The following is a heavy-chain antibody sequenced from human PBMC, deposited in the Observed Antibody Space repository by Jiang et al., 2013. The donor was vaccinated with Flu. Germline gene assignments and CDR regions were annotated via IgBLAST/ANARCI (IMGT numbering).Heavy chain of an antibody. CDR3: AGHDGVGWSRGIGRAFDI. D-gene: IGHD6-19*01. CDR1: GYTLTCSW. CDR2: IYLGDSDT. J-gene: IGHJ3*02. Sequence: GAEVKKPGESLKISCEVSGYTLTCSWIGWVRQMPGKGLEWMGIIYLGDSDTRYSPSFQGQVTISADKSISTAYLQWSSLKASDTAMYYCAGHDGVGWSRGIGRAFDIWGQGTMVTVSS. V-gene: IGHV5-51*01.